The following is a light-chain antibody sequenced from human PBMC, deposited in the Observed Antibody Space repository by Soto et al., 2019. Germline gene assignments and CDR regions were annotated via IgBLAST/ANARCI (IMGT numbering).Light chain of an antibody. CDR1: QSVGSN. Sequence: EIVMTQSPATLSVSPGERATLSCRASQSVGSNLAWYQQKPGQAPRPLIYGASTRATGIPARFSGSGSGTGFTLTISSLQSEDFAIYFCQQDNNWPPDRTFGQGTKVEIK. CDR3: QQDNNWPPDRT. J-gene: IGKJ1*01. V-gene: IGKV3-15*01. CDR2: GAS.